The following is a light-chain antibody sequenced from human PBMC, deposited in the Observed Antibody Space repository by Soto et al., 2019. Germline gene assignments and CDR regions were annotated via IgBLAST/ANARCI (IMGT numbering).Light chain of an antibody. CDR2: AVS. V-gene: IGLV2-14*01. J-gene: IGLJ2*01. Sequence: QSALTQPASVSGSPGQSITISCTGTSSDVSGYNSVSWYQQHPGRAPKLIIYAVSNRPSGVSDRFSGSKSGNTASLTISGLQAEDEADYYCYSYKSTTARVFGGGTQLTVL. CDR1: SSDVSGYNS. CDR3: YSYKSTTARV.